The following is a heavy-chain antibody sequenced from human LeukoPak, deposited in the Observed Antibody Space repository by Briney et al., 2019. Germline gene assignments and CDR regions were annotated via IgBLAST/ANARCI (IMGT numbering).Heavy chain of an antibody. D-gene: IGHD3-10*01. CDR3: ARGRAGSGSYYNPRFDP. J-gene: IGHJ5*02. V-gene: IGHV3-23*01. CDR2: ISGSGGST. Sequence: GGSLRLSCAASGFTFSSYAMSWVRQAPGKGLEWVSAISGSGGSTYYADSVKGRFTISRDNSKNTLYLQMNSLRAEDTAVYYCARGRAGSGSYYNPRFDPWGQGTLVTVSS. CDR1: GFTFSSYA.